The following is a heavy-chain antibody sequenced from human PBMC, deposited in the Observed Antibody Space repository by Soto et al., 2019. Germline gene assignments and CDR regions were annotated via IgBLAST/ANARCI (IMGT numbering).Heavy chain of an antibody. CDR3: ARGMYGSGSYYIGDAFDM. CDR1: GFTVSYNY. D-gene: IGHD3-10*01. Sequence: GGSLRLSCAVSGFTVSYNYMNWVRQAPGKGLEWVSVIYRGGDTFYADSVKGRFTISRDNSKNTLYLQMNSLRAEDTAVYYCARGMYGSGSYYIGDAFDMCGQGTMVTV. CDR2: IYRGGDT. V-gene: IGHV3-53*01. J-gene: IGHJ3*02.